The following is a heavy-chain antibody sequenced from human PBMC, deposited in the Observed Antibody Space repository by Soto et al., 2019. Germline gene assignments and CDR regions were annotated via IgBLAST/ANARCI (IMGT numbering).Heavy chain of an antibody. CDR2: TYYRSNWRH. D-gene: IGHD6-19*01. CDR3: ARVVAGNLAAR. J-gene: IGHJ4*02. CDR1: DDSVSNHNAS. V-gene: IGHV6-1*01. Sequence: PQQTLAPPCPICDDSVSNHNASWKVRTASPSRGLEWLGRTYYRSNWRHDYAVSVKSRITVNPDTSKNHFSLQLNSVTPDDTAVYYCARVVAGNLAARWGQGNLLT.